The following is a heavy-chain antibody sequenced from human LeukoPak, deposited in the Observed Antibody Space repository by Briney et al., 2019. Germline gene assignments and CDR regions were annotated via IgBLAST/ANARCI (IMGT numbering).Heavy chain of an antibody. D-gene: IGHD2-2*01. CDR3: ELQSNRAYCSSTSCQNFDY. CDR1: GYTLTELS. CDR2: FDPEDGET. J-gene: IGHJ4*02. V-gene: IGHV1-24*01. Sequence: ASVKVSCKVSGYTLTELSMHWVRQAPGKGLVWMGGFDPEDGETIYAQKFQGRVTMTEDTSTDTAYMELSSLRSEDTAVYYCELQSNRAYCSSTSCQNFDYWGQGTLVTVSS.